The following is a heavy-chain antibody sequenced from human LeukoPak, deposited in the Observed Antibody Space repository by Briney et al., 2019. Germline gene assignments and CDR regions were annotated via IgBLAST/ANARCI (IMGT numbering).Heavy chain of an antibody. CDR2: ISSSSSYI. CDR3: ARDSEATMGIDY. J-gene: IGHJ4*02. CDR1: GFTFSSYS. Sequence: KPGGSLRLSCAASGFTFSSYSMNWVRQAPGKGLEWVSSISSSSSYIYYADSVKGRFTISRDNAKNSLYLQMNSLRAEDTAVYYCARDSEATMGIDYWGQGTLVTVSS. D-gene: IGHD5-12*01. V-gene: IGHV3-21*01.